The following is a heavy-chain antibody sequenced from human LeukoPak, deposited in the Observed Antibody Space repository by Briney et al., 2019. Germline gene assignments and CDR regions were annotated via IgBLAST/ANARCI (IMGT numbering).Heavy chain of an antibody. CDR3: ARQGRGGGATDFDY. Sequence: PGGSLRLSCAASGFTFSSYSMNWVRQAPGKGLEWVSYISSSSSTIYYADSVKGRFTISRDNAKNSLYLQMNSLRAEDTAVYYCARQGRGGGATDFDYWGQGTLVTVSS. CDR1: GFTFSSYS. J-gene: IGHJ4*02. CDR2: ISSSSSTI. D-gene: IGHD1-26*01. V-gene: IGHV3-48*01.